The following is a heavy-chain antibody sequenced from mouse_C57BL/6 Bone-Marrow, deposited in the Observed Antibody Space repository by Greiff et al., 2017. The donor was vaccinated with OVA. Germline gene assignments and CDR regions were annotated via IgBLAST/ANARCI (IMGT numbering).Heavy chain of an antibody. D-gene: IGHD1-1*01. Sequence: VQLKESGPELVKPGASVKMSCKASGYTFTDYNMHWVKQSHGKSLEWIGYINPNNGGTSYNQKFKGKATLTVNKSSSTAYMELRSLTSEDSAVYYCATTVVATDDWGQGTTLTVSS. CDR1: GYTFTDYN. CDR3: ATTVVATDD. J-gene: IGHJ2*01. CDR2: INPNNGGT. V-gene: IGHV1-22*01.